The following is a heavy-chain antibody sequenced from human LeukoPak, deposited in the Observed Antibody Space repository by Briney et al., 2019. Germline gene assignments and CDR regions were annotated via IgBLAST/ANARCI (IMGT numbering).Heavy chain of an antibody. J-gene: IGHJ4*02. D-gene: IGHD3-10*01. CDR2: IIPILGIA. Sequence: SVKVSCKASGGTFSSYAISWVRQAPGQGLEWMGRIIPILGIANYAQKFQGRVTITVDKSTSTAYMELSSLRSEDTAVYYCARDFRSGCYRQLDYWGQGTLVTVSS. V-gene: IGHV1-69*04. CDR3: ARDFRSGCYRQLDY. CDR1: GGTFSSYA.